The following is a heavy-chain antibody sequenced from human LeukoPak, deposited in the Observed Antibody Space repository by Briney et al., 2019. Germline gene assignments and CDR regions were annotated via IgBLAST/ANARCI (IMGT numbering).Heavy chain of an antibody. CDR1: GFTFSSYA. CDR3: AKVVDFWSGPSWN. J-gene: IGHJ4*02. CDR2: ISGSGGST. D-gene: IGHD3-3*01. V-gene: IGHV3-23*01. Sequence: PGGSLRLSCAASGFTFSSYAMSWFRQAPGKGLEWVSAISGSGGSTYYADSVKGRFTISRDNSKNTLYLQMNSLRAEDTAVYYCAKVVDFWSGPSWNWGQGTLVTVSS.